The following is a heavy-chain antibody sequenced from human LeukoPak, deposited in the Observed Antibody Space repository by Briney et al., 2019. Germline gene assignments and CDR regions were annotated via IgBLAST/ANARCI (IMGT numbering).Heavy chain of an antibody. D-gene: IGHD3-22*01. J-gene: IGHJ4*02. V-gene: IGHV3-7*01. CDR1: GFTFSSYW. Sequence: PGGSLRLSCAASGFTFSSYWMSWVRQAPGKGLEWVANIKQDGSEKYYVDSVKGRFTISRDNAKNSLYLQMNSLRAEDTAVYYCARGNFGDSSVVDYFDYWGQGTLVTVSS. CDR3: ARGNFGDSSVVDYFDY. CDR2: IKQDGSEK.